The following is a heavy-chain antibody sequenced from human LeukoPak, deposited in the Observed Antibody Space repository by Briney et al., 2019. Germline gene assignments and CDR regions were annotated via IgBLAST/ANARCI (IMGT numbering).Heavy chain of an antibody. Sequence: QTGGSLRLSCVVSGFTFSSCSMNWVRQAPGKGLEWVSAISGSGDRTYSADSVKGRFTISRDNSKNTLYLQMNSLRPDDTAVYYCAKDGGEHWFDPWGQGTLVTVPS. CDR1: GFTFSSCS. D-gene: IGHD3-16*01. V-gene: IGHV3-23*01. CDR3: AKDGGEHWFDP. CDR2: ISGSGDRT. J-gene: IGHJ5*02.